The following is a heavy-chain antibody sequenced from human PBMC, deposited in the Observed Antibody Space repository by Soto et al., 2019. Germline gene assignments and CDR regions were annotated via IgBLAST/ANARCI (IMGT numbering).Heavy chain of an antibody. D-gene: IGHD1-1*01. Sequence: ASVKVSCKASGYTFTSYGISWVRQAPGQGLEWMGWISAYNGNTNYAQKLQGRVTITADKSTSTAYMELSSLRSEDTAVYYCARSVQLERLRGSFYFDYWGQGTLVTISS. CDR3: ARSVQLERLRGSFYFDY. CDR1: GYTFTSYG. CDR2: ISAYNGNT. V-gene: IGHV1-18*01. J-gene: IGHJ4*02.